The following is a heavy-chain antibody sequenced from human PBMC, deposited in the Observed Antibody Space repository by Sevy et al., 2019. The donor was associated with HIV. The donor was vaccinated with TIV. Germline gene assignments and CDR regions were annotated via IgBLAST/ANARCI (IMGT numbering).Heavy chain of an antibody. J-gene: IGHJ6*02. CDR3: ASSSSRITIFGVVDSFDYYYGMDV. CDR2: INAGNGNT. Sequence: ASVKVSCKASGYTFTSYAMHWVRQAPGQRLEWMGWINAGNGNTKYSQKFQGRVTITRDTSASTAYMDLSSLRSEDTAVYYCASSSSRITIFGVVDSFDYYYGMDVWGQGTTVTVSS. D-gene: IGHD3-3*01. V-gene: IGHV1-3*01. CDR1: GYTFTSYA.